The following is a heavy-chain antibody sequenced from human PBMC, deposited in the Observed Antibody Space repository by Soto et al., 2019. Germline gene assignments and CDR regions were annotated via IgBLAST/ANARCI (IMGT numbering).Heavy chain of an antibody. D-gene: IGHD1-26*01. V-gene: IGHV4-38-2*02. CDR1: GFSISSGSY. J-gene: IGHJ4*01. Sequence: PSETLSLTCSVSGFSISSGSYWGWIRQPPGKGPEWIASMYHGGTTFYYPSLKSRVTMSMDTSNNQFSLRLTSVTAADTAVYYCERDNVMAVGGSTFDFWGHGIMVSVSS. CDR3: ERDNVMAVGGSTFDF. CDR2: MYHGGTT.